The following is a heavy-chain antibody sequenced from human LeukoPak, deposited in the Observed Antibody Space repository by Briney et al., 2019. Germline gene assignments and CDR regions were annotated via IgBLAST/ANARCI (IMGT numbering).Heavy chain of an antibody. V-gene: IGHV3-64*01. D-gene: IGHD3/OR15-3a*01. CDR2: ISGNGGNT. CDR1: GFTFSSYA. CDR3: ANSWTVYFRGVNY. Sequence: GGSLRLSCAASGFTFSSYAMHWVRQAPGKGLEYVSAISGNGGNTFYANSVKGRFTISRDNSKNTLYLQMNSLRAEDTALYYCANSWTVYFRGVNYWGQGTLVTVSS. J-gene: IGHJ4*02.